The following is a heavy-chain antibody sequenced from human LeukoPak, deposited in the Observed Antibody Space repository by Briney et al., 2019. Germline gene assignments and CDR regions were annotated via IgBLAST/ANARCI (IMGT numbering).Heavy chain of an antibody. D-gene: IGHD2-2*01. CDR2: ISAYNGNT. CDR3: ARVDCGGTSCKVLPEY. V-gene: IGHV1-18*01. Sequence: GASVKVSCKASGYTFTSYGISWVRQAPGQGLEWMGCISAYNGNTNYAQKLQGRVTMTTDTSTSTAYMELRSLRSDDTAVYYCARVDCGGTSCKVLPEYWGQGTLVTVSS. CDR1: GYTFTSYG. J-gene: IGHJ4*02.